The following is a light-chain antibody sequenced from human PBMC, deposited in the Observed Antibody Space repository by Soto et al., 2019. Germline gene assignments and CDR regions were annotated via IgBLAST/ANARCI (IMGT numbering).Light chain of an antibody. CDR1: SSDVCIYDY. CDR3: RSYTSDSSYA. V-gene: IGLV2-14*01. Sequence: QSVLTQRASLSGSPGQSSTISCTGTSSDVCIYDYVSWYQQHPGKAPQLMIYAVSNRPSGVSNRFSASKSGNTASLFISGLQAEDEADYYCRSYTSDSSYAFGSGTKVTVL. CDR2: AVS. J-gene: IGLJ1*01.